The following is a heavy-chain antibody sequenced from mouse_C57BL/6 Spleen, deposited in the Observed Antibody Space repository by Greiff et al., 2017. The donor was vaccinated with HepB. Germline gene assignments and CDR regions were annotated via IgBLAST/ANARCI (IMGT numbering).Heavy chain of an antibody. CDR2: FHPYNDDT. J-gene: IGHJ1*03. Sequence: QVQLKESGAELVKPGASVKMSCKASGYTFTTYPIEWMKQNHGKSLEWIGNFHPYNDDTKYNEKFKGKATLTVEKSSSTVYLELSRLTSDDSAVYYCASKNDPYWYFDVWGTGTTVTVSS. CDR3: ASKNDPYWYFDV. CDR1: GYTFTTYP. V-gene: IGHV1-47*01.